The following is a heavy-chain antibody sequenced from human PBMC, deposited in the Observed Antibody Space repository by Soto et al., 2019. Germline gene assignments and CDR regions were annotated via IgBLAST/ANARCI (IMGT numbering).Heavy chain of an antibody. CDR1: GYIFVNYG. CDR3: VMVDNYVTPTPQDV. J-gene: IGHJ6*02. D-gene: IGHD3-16*01. Sequence: QFQLVQSGDEVKKPGASVKVSCKASGYIFVNYGIAWVRQAPGQGLEWMGWISPYTGNTHSATKVQGRLTKTTDTSTSTAYMDLGSLTSDDTAVYYCVMVDNYVTPTPQDVWGQGTTVTVSS. CDR2: ISPYTGNT. V-gene: IGHV1-18*01.